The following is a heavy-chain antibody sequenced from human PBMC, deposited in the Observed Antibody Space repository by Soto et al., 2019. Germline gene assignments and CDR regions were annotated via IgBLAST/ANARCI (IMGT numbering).Heavy chain of an antibody. J-gene: IGHJ4*02. CDR1: GSTFTSYG. CDR3: AIVSGYDSFFDY. V-gene: IGHV1-18*01. D-gene: IGHD5-12*01. CDR2: ISAYNGNT. Sequence: QVQLVQSGAEVKKPGASVKVSCKASGSTFTSYGISWVRQAPGQGLEWMGWISAYNGNTSYAQKLQGRVTMTTDTATSTGYMELRSLSSDDTAVYYCAIVSGYDSFFDYWGQGTLVTVSS.